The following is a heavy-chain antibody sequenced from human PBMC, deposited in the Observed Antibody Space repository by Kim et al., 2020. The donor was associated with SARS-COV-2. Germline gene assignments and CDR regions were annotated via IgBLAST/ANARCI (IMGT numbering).Heavy chain of an antibody. J-gene: IGHJ4*02. V-gene: IGHV4-31*03. Sequence: SETLSLTCSVSGGSIRSGGKFWTWIRQHPAKGLEWIGYISYSGNSHYSPSLRSRVIISLQTSENQFSLELTSVTAADTAVYYCARGQPLVYWGQGILVT. D-gene: IGHD2-2*01. CDR1: GGSIRSGGKF. CDR2: ISYSGNS. CDR3: ARGQPLVY.